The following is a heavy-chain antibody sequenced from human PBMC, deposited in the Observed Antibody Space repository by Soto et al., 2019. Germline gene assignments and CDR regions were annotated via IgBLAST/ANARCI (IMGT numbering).Heavy chain of an antibody. V-gene: IGHV4-34*01. CDR3: ARVSITMVRGVIIGGYYYYYGMDV. Sequence: SETLSLTCAVYGGYFSGYYWSWIRQPPGKGLEWIGEINHSGSTNYNPSLKSRVTISVDTSKNQFSLKLSSVTAADTAVYYCARVSITMVRGVIIGGYYYYYGMDVWGQGTTVTVSS. J-gene: IGHJ6*02. CDR1: GGYFSGYY. CDR2: INHSGST. D-gene: IGHD3-10*01.